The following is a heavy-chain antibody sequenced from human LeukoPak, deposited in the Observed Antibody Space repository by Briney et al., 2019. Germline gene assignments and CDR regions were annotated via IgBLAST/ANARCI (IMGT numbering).Heavy chain of an antibody. J-gene: IGHJ4*02. CDR2: INGSA. D-gene: IGHD6-6*01. Sequence: TGGSLRLSCAASGFTFSSYAMSWVRQAPGKGLEWVSVINGSAYNADSVKGRFTISRDNSKNTLYLQMNSLRAEDTAVYYCAKLGKAARFHLFPYYFDYGGQGTLVTVSS. CDR3: AKLGKAARFHLFPYYFDY. V-gene: IGHV3-23*01. CDR1: GFTFSSYA.